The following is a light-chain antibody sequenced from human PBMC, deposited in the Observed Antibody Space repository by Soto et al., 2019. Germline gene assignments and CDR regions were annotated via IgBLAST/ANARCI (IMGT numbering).Light chain of an antibody. J-gene: IGKJ2*01. CDR1: QSVSNNY. Sequence: EIVLTQSPGTLSLSPRERATLSCRASQSVSNNYLAWYQQKPDQAPRLLIYGASSRATGIPDRFSGSGSGTDFTVTISRLEPEDFAVYYCQQYGSSPRYTFGQGTKPEIK. V-gene: IGKV3-20*01. CDR2: GAS. CDR3: QQYGSSPRYT.